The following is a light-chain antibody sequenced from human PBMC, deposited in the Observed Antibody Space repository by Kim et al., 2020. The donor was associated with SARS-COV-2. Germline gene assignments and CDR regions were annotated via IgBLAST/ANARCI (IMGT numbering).Light chain of an antibody. J-gene: IGKJ3*01. V-gene: IGKV1-12*01. Sequence: SASVGDRVTSTCRASQGISNWLAWYQQKPGKAPKRLIYAASSLQSGVPSRFSGSGSGTDFTLTISSLQPEDFATYYCQQANSPFTFGPGTKVDIK. CDR2: AAS. CDR3: QQANSPFT. CDR1: QGISNW.